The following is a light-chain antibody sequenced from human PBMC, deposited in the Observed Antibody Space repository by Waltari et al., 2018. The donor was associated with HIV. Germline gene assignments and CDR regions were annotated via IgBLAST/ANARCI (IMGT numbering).Light chain of an antibody. CDR1: TSDLGPYHY. J-gene: IGLJ3*02. V-gene: IGLV2-8*01. CDR2: EVS. Sequence: QSALPLPPPPSGSPGPSGTISRTATTSDLGPYHYVSWYQQHPGKAPKLMIYEVSKRPSGVPDRFSGSKSANTASLTVSGLQEDDEADYYCSSYAGSNNLVFGGGTKLTVL. CDR3: SSYAGSNNLV.